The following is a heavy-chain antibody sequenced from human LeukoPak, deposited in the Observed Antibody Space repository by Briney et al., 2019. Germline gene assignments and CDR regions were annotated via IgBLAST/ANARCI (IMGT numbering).Heavy chain of an antibody. V-gene: IGHV3-21*01. Sequence: GGSLRLSCAASGFTFSSYAMIWVRQAPGKGLEWVSSISSSSNFIYYADPLKGRFTVSRDDAKNSLYLQMNSLRAEDTAVYYCARDLWDHWGQGTLVTVSS. CDR1: GFTFSSYA. CDR2: ISSSSNFI. J-gene: IGHJ4*02. CDR3: ARDLWDH.